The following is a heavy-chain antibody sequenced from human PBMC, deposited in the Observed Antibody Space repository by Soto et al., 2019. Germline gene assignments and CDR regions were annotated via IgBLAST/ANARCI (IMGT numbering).Heavy chain of an antibody. V-gene: IGHV3-23*01. J-gene: IGHJ5*02. D-gene: IGHD1-26*01. CDR2: ISGSGGST. Sequence: SLRLSCAASGFTFSSYAMSWGRQAPGKGLEWVSAISGSGGSTYYADSVEGRFTISRDNSKNTLYLQMNSLRVEDTAVYYCGKIGPAGSWDMWFDAWGQGALVTVSS. CDR3: GKIGPAGSWDMWFDA. CDR1: GFTFSSYA.